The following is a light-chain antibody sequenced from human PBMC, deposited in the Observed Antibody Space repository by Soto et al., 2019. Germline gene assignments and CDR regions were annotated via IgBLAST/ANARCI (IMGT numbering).Light chain of an antibody. CDR2: DAS. J-gene: IGKJ4*01. CDR3: QQYDDLPLT. Sequence: DIQMTQSPSSLSASVGDRVTITCQASQDISKYLNWYQQKPGKAPKLLIYDASNLETVVPSRFSGSGSETDFTVTISSLQPEDIATYYCQQYDDLPLTFGEGTKVEI. V-gene: IGKV1-33*01. CDR1: QDISKY.